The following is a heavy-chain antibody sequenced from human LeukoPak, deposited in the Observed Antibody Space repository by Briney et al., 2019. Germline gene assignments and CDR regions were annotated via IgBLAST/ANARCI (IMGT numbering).Heavy chain of an antibody. CDR2: ISHSGST. CDR1: GGSFSGYY. CDR3: ARDRGDSSGYFMADY. Sequence: SETLSLTCAVYGGSFSGYYWSWIRQPPGKGLEWIGEISHSGSTNYNPSLKSRVTISVDTSKNQFSLKLSSVTAADTAVYYCARDRGDSSGYFMADYWGQGTLVTVSS. V-gene: IGHV4-34*01. D-gene: IGHD3-22*01. J-gene: IGHJ4*02.